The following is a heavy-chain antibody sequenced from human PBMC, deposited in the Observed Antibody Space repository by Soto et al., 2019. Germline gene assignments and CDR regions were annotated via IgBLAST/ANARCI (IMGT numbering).Heavy chain of an antibody. Sequence: ASVKVSCKASGYTFTGYYMHWVRQAPGQGLEWMGWINPNSGGTNCAQKFQGRVTMTRDTSISTAYMELSRLRSDDTAVYYCAREHDYSNYYYYGMDVWGQGTTVTVSS. CDR3: AREHDYSNYYYYGMDV. D-gene: IGHD4-4*01. V-gene: IGHV1-2*02. J-gene: IGHJ6*02. CDR2: INPNSGGT. CDR1: GYTFTGYY.